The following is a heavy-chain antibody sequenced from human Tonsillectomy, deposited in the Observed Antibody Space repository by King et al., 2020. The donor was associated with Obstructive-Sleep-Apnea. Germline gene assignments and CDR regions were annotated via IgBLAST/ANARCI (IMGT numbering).Heavy chain of an antibody. CDR3: AVSRYYYDNNGFFFNY. CDR2: IYPGDSDS. J-gene: IGHJ4*02. Sequence: QLVQSGAEVKKPGESLKISCKGSGYNFANYWIGWVRQMPGKGLEWMGIIYPGDSDSRYSPYFQGQVTISADKSINTAYLQWSSLQASDTAIYYCAVSRYYYDNNGFFFNYWGRDPWSPSP. V-gene: IGHV5-51*01. CDR1: GYNFANYW. D-gene: IGHD3-22*01.